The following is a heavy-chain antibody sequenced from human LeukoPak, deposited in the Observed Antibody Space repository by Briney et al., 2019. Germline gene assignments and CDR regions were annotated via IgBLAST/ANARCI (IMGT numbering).Heavy chain of an antibody. CDR1: GYTFSAYY. V-gene: IGHV1-2*02. CDR3: ARGGYQFDY. J-gene: IGHJ4*02. D-gene: IGHD3-16*02. Sequence: EASVKVSCKASGYTFSAYYIQWVRQGPGQGLEWMGWINPNSGGTSYAQKFQGRVTMTRDTSISTAYMELSRLRYDDTAAYYCARGGYQFDYWGQGTLVTVSS. CDR2: INPNSGGT.